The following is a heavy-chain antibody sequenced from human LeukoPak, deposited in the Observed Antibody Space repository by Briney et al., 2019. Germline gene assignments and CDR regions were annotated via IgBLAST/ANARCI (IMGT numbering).Heavy chain of an antibody. V-gene: IGHV4-59*08. CDR1: GGSISSYY. Sequence: SETLSLTCTVSGGSISSYYWSWLRQPPGKGLAWIGYISHSGSTNYNPSLKSRVTTSVDTSKNQFSLKLCSVTAADTAVYYCARQGGSYSVDYWGEGTLVTVSS. CDR3: ARQGGSYSVDY. CDR2: ISHSGST. J-gene: IGHJ4*02. D-gene: IGHD1-26*01.